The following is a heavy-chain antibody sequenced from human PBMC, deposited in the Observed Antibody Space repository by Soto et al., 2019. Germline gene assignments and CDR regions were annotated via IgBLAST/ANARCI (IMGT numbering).Heavy chain of an antibody. CDR1: GGSFSCYY. J-gene: IGHJ4*02. V-gene: IGHV4-34*01. CDR3: ARGERATHYYDSSGAVDY. Sequence: PSETLSLTCAVYGGSFSCYYWSWIRQPPGKGLEWIGEINHSGSTNYNPSLKSRVTISVDTSKNQFSLKLSSVTAADTAVYYCARGERATHYYDSSGAVDYWGQGTLVTVSS. CDR2: INHSGST. D-gene: IGHD3-22*01.